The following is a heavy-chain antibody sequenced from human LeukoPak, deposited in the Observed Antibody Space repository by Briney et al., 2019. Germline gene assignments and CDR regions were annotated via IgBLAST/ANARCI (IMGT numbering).Heavy chain of an antibody. CDR2: ISWNSGSI. CDR1: GFTFDDYA. J-gene: IGHJ4*02. Sequence: GRSLRLSCAASGFTFDDYAMHWVRQAPGKGLEWVSDISWNSGSIGYADSVKGRFTISRDNAKNSLYLQMNSLRAEDTALYYCAKDLRVGIAVAGTLSDWGQGTLVTVSS. V-gene: IGHV3-9*01. CDR3: AKDLRVGIAVAGTLSD. D-gene: IGHD6-19*01.